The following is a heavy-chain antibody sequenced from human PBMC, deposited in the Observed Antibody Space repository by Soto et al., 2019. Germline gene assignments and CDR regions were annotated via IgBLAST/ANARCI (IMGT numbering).Heavy chain of an antibody. CDR2: VYYSGST. CDR1: GGSVSSGSYY. Sequence: SETLSLTCTVSGGSVSSGSYYWSWIRQPPEKRLEWIGYVYYSGSTDYNPSLKSRVTISVDTSRNQFSLKLRSVTAADTAVYYSARAINGYDNLADYWGQGTLVTVSS. CDR3: ARAINGYDNLADY. D-gene: IGHD5-12*01. V-gene: IGHV4-61*01. J-gene: IGHJ4*02.